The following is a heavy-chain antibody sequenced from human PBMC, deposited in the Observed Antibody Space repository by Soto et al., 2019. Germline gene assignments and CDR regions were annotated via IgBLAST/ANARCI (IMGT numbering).Heavy chain of an antibody. D-gene: IGHD3-16*02. CDR2: IIPIFGTA. J-gene: IGHJ4*02. CDR1: GGTFSSYA. V-gene: IGHV1-69*13. Sequence: SVKVSCKASGGTFSSYAISWVRQAPRQGLEWMGGIIPIFGTANYAQKFQGRVTITADESTSTAYMELSSLTSEDTAVYYCARHLYDYVWGSYRHWGQGTLVTVSS. CDR3: ARHLYDYVWGSYRH.